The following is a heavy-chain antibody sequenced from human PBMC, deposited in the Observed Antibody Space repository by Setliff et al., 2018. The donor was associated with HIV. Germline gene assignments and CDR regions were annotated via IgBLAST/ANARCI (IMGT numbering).Heavy chain of an antibody. J-gene: IGHJ3*02. V-gene: IGHV3-15*07. CDR1: GLTLGNAW. CDR2: IKSDGDGATT. D-gene: IGHD3-16*01. Sequence: PGGSLRLSCAASGLTLGNAWMNWVRKAPGKGLEWVGRIKSDGDGATTDLAAPLKGRFTISRDSSEIMLYLQMNSLNTDDTAVYYCSRIKGGPGSGGPLDTLGQGTMVTVSS. CDR3: SRIKGGPGSGGPLDT.